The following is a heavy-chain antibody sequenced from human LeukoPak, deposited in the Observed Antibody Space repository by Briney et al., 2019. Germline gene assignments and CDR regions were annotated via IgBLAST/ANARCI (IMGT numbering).Heavy chain of an antibody. J-gene: IGHJ3*02. Sequence: GGSLRLSCAASGFTFSSYWMNWVRQAPGKGLEWVSYISSSGSAIYYADSVKGRFTIFRDNAKNSLYLQMNSLRAEDTAVYYCASEGYGGNSDAFDIWGQGTMVTVS. CDR1: GFTFSSYW. CDR2: ISSSGSAI. CDR3: ASEGYGGNSDAFDI. V-gene: IGHV3-48*03. D-gene: IGHD4-23*01.